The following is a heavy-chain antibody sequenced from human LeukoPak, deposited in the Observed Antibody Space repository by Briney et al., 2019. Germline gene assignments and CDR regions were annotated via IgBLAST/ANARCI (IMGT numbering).Heavy chain of an antibody. CDR1: GFTFNNYG. V-gene: IGHV3-23*01. D-gene: IGHD6-19*01. Sequence: PGGTLRLSCAASGFTFNNYGMTWVRQAPGRGLEWVSSIRPRGDNTYYGDSVKGRFTVSRDNSKNTVYLEMNNMRVDDTAVYYCARVAGWYWFDPWGQGTLVTVSS. CDR2: IRPRGDNT. CDR3: ARVAGWYWFDP. J-gene: IGHJ5*02.